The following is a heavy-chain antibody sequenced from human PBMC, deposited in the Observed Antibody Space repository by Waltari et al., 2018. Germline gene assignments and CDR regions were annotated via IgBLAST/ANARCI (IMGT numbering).Heavy chain of an antibody. D-gene: IGHD6-13*01. Sequence: QVQLVQSGAEGRKPGGSVRVSCKASGSPFTGYLIHRVRQAPGQGLEWMGCINPYNADTKKAQKFQAWVTMTGDTSISTVYMELSRLTSDDTAVYYCAREGMAAATFLKSWDYWGQGTPVTVSS. CDR2: INPYNADT. V-gene: IGHV1-2*04. CDR3: AREGMAAATFLKSWDY. CDR1: GSPFTGYL. J-gene: IGHJ4*02.